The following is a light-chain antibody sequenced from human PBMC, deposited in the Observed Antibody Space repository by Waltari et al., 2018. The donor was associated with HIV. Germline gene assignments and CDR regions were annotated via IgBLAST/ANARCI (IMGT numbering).Light chain of an antibody. Sequence: SYELTQPPSVSVSPGQTASITCSGDKLGDKYACWYQQKPGQSPMLVIYEVSKRPSGILERFSGSKSGNTATLAISGNQVMDGADYYCQAGDSSTLVVFGGGTKLTVL. CDR2: EVS. V-gene: IGLV3-1*01. CDR1: KLGDKY. CDR3: QAGDSSTLVV. J-gene: IGLJ2*01.